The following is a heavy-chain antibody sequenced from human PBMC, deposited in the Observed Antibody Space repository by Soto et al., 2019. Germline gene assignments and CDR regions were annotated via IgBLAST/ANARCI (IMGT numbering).Heavy chain of an antibody. Sequence: SETLSLTCAVYGGSFSGYYWSWIRQPPGKGLEWIGEINHSGSTNYNPSLKSRVTISVDTSKNQFSLKLSSVTAADTAVYYCARGADIVVVVAAANRYFDYWGQGTLATVSS. CDR2: INHSGST. J-gene: IGHJ4*02. V-gene: IGHV4-34*01. CDR3: ARGADIVVVVAAANRYFDY. D-gene: IGHD2-15*01. CDR1: GGSFSGYY.